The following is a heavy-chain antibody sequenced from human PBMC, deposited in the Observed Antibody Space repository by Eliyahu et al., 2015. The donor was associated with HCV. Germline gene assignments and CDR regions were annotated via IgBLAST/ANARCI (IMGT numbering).Heavy chain of an antibody. V-gene: IGHV4-39*01. Sequence: QLQLQESGPGLVKPSETLSLTCTVSGGSISSSSYYWGWIRQPPGKGLEWIGSIYYSGGTYYNPSLKSRVTISVDTSKNQSSLKLSSVTAADTAVYYCARQRPVLVYYDSSGSFDYWGQGTLVTVSS. CDR1: GGSISSSSYY. D-gene: IGHD3-22*01. CDR2: IYYSGGT. J-gene: IGHJ4*02. CDR3: ARQRPVLVYYDSSGSFDY.